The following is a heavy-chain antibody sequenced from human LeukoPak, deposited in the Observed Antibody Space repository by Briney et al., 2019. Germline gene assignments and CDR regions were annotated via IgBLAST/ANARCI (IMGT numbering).Heavy chain of an antibody. D-gene: IGHD5-24*01. CDR1: GFTFSSYA. CDR2: ITGSGDNT. Sequence: PGGSLRLSCAASGFTFSSYAMSWVRQAPGKGLEWVSAITGSGDNTYYADSVKGRFTISRDISKNTLYLQMNSLRAEDTALYFCARDNSPSDGYILFDDWGQGTLVTVSS. V-gene: IGHV3-23*01. J-gene: IGHJ5*02. CDR3: ARDNSPSDGYILFDD.